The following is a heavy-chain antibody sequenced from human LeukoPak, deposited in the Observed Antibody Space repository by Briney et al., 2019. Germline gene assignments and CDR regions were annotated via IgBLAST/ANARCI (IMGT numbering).Heavy chain of an antibody. V-gene: IGHV3-23*01. J-gene: IGHJ6*02. CDR2: ISGSGGST. D-gene: IGHD3-3*01. CDR3: ATGTDYDFWSDYYIYYYGMDV. Sequence: GGSLRLSCAAPGFPFSSYAMSWVRQAPGKGLEWVSAISGSGGSTYYADSVKGRFTISRDNSKNTLYLQMNSLRAEDTAVYYCATGTDYDFWSDYYIYYYGMDVWGQGTTVTVSS. CDR1: GFPFSSYA.